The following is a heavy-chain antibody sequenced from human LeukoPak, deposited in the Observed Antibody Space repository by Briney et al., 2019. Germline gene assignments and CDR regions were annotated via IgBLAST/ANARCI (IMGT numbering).Heavy chain of an antibody. V-gene: IGHV3-30*04. D-gene: IGHD3-10*01. CDR3: ARDLYYGSGSYSTYGMDV. CDR2: ISYDGSNK. J-gene: IGHJ6*02. Sequence: PGRSLRLSCAASGFTFSSYAMHWVRQAPGKGLEWVAVISYDGSNKYYADSVKGRFTISRDNSKNTLYLQMNSLRAEDTAVYYCARDLYYGSGSYSTYGMDVWGQGTTVTVSS. CDR1: GFTFSSYA.